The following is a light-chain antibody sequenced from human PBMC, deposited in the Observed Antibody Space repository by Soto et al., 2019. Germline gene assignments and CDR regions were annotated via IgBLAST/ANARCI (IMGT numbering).Light chain of an antibody. V-gene: IGLV1-47*01. Sequence: QSVLTQPPSASGAPGQRVTISCSGSSSNIGGNSVSWYQQLPGTAPKLLIYRNDQRPSGVPDRFSGSKSGTSASLAISGLRSEDEADYYCAAWEDRLSGFYVFATGTKVNV. CDR1: SSNIGGNS. J-gene: IGLJ1*01. CDR2: RND. CDR3: AAWEDRLSGFYV.